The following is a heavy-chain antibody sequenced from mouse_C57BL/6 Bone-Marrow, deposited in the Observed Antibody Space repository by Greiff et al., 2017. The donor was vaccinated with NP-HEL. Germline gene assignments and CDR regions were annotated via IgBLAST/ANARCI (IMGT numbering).Heavy chain of an antibody. D-gene: IGHD1-1*01. CDR1: GFTFSDYY. CDR2: ISNGGGST. J-gene: IGHJ1*03. V-gene: IGHV5-12*01. Sequence: DVMLVESGGGLVQPGGSLKLSCAASGFTFSDYYMYWVRQTPEKRLEWVAYISNGGGSTYYPDTVKGRFTISRDNAKNTLYLQMSRLKSEDTAMYYCARVEVTTVVATHWYFDVWGTGTTVTVSS. CDR3: ARVEVTTVVATHWYFDV.